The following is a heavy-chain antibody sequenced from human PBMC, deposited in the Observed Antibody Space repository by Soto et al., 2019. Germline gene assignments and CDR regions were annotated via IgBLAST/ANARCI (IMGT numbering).Heavy chain of an antibody. CDR3: ANDYYDNRGPDY. J-gene: IGHJ4*02. CDR1: GFTFSYYD. D-gene: IGHD3-22*01. V-gene: IGHV3-23*01. Sequence: AGGSLRLSCAASGFTFSYYDMNWVRQAPGKGLEWVSAITGSGGRTYYADSVKGRFTISRDNSKNTLYLQMNSLRAEDTALYYCANDYYDNRGPDYWGQGTLVTVSS. CDR2: ITGSGGRT.